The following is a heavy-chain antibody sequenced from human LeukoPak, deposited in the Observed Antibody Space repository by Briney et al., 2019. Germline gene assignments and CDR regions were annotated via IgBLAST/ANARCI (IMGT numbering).Heavy chain of an antibody. CDR3: ARVEAVYYYGSASPYSPY. J-gene: IGHJ4*02. CDR2: ISGSGGST. V-gene: IGHV3-23*01. D-gene: IGHD3-10*01. Sequence: GGSLRLSCAASGFTFSSYGMSWVRQAPGKGLEWVSAISGSGGSTYYADSVKGRFSISRDNSKNTLYLQMNSLRPEDTAVYYCARVEAVYYYGSASPYSPYWGQGTLVTVFS. CDR1: GFTFSSYG.